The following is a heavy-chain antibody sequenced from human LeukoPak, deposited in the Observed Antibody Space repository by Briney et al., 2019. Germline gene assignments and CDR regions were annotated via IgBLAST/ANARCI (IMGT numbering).Heavy chain of an antibody. J-gene: IGHJ4*02. V-gene: IGHV4-39*07. CDR3: ARDGDYFDWSLQY. Sequence: PSETLSLTCTVSGGSIGSSYYYWGWIRQPPGKGLEWIGSIYDSGSTYYNPSLKSRVTISVDTSKNQFSLNLSSVSAADTGVYYCARDGDYFDWSLQYWGQGTLVTVSS. D-gene: IGHD3-22*01. CDR1: GGSIGSSYYY. CDR2: IYDSGST.